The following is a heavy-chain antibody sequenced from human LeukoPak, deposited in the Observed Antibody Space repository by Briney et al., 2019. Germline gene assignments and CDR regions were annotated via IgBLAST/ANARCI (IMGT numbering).Heavy chain of an antibody. Sequence: GGSLRLSCAASGFTFDDYAMHWVRQAPGKGLEWVSGISWNSGSIGYADSVKGRFTISRDNAKNSLYLQMNSLRAEDTAVYYCARDMSSTTVTLGDYWGQGTLVTVSS. CDR1: GFTFDDYA. CDR3: ARDMSSTTVTLGDY. D-gene: IGHD4-17*01. V-gene: IGHV3-9*01. J-gene: IGHJ4*02. CDR2: ISWNSGSI.